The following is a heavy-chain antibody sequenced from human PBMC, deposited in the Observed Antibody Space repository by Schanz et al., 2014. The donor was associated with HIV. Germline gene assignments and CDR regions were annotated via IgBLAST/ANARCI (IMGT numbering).Heavy chain of an antibody. Sequence: QVQLVESGGGVVQPGRSLRLSCVASGFTFSSYGMYWVRQAPGKGLEWVAVISYDGSKEYYVDSVKGRFTISRDNSKNTLYLQMNSLRAEDTAVYYCARDRCNGGSCGLGYWGQGTLVTVSS. CDR2: ISYDGSKE. J-gene: IGHJ4*02. V-gene: IGHV3-30*03. D-gene: IGHD2-15*01. CDR3: ARDRCNGGSCGLGY. CDR1: GFTFSSYG.